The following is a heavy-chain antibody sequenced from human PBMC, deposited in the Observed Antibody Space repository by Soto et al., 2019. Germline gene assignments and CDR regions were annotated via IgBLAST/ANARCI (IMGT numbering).Heavy chain of an antibody. CDR2: VNNDGTDT. Sequence: EVQLVESGGGLVQPGGSLRLSCAASGFTFSNYWMYWVRQAPGKGLVWVSRVNNDGTDTTHADSVKGRFTISRDNAENTLYLQMNSLIAEDTAVYYCARGELQHALDVWGQGSTVTVSS. J-gene: IGHJ6*02. V-gene: IGHV3-74*03. CDR3: ARGELQHALDV. D-gene: IGHD6-13*01. CDR1: GFTFSNYW.